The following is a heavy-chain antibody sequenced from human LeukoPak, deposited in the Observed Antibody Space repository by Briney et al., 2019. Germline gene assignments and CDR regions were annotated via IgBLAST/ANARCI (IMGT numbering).Heavy chain of an antibody. Sequence: GASVKVSCKASGGTFSSYAISWVRQAPGQGLEWMGGIIPIFGTANYAQKFQGRVTITTDESTSTAYMELSSLRSEDTAVYYCAGGIAARPSYYYYMDVWGKGTTVTVSS. J-gene: IGHJ6*03. V-gene: IGHV1-69*05. CDR2: IIPIFGTA. D-gene: IGHD6-6*01. CDR3: AGGIAARPSYYYYMDV. CDR1: GGTFSSYA.